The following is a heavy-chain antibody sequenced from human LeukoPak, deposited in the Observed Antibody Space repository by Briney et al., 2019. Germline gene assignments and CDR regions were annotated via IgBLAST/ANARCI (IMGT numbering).Heavy chain of an antibody. Sequence: PGGSLRLSCAASGFTFSNSAMSWVRQAPGKGLEWVSTLSGSGITTCYADSVKGRFTISRDNSKNTLYLQMNSLRAEDTAVYYCAKGIYSSGWSYFDYWGQGTLVTVSS. CDR2: LSGSGITT. CDR3: AKGIYSSGWSYFDY. J-gene: IGHJ4*02. D-gene: IGHD6-19*01. CDR1: GFTFSNSA. V-gene: IGHV3-23*01.